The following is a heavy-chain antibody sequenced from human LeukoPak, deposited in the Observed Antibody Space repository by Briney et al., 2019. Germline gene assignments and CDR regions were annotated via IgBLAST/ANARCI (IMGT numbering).Heavy chain of an antibody. CDR3: ARVYYSNSYDYWYFDL. V-gene: IGHV6-1*01. J-gene: IGHJ2*01. CDR1: GDSVSSNSAA. D-gene: IGHD6-13*01. CDR2: TYYRSKWYN. Sequence: SQTLSLTCAISGDSVSSNSAAWNWIRQSPSRGLEWLGRTYYRSKWYNDYAVSVKSRITINPDTSKNQFSLQLNSVTATDTAVYYCARVYYSNSYDYWYFDLWGRGTLVTVSS.